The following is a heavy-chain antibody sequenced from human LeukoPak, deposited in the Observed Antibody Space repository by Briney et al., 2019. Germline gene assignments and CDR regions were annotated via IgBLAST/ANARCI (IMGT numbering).Heavy chain of an antibody. Sequence: GGSLRLSCAASGFTFSSYAMSWVRQAPGKGLEGVSAISGSEGSTYYADSVKGRFTISRENSKNTLYLQMNSLRAEDKAVYYCAKVRKSSSWYFDYWGQGTLVTVSS. D-gene: IGHD6-13*01. CDR1: GFTFSSYA. J-gene: IGHJ4*02. V-gene: IGHV3-23*01. CDR3: AKVRKSSSWYFDY. CDR2: ISGSEGST.